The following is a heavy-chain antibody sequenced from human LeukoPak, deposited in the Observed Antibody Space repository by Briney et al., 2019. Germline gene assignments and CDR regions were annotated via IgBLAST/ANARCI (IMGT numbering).Heavy chain of an antibody. CDR2: INPNSGGT. D-gene: IGHD2-2*01. CDR3: ARSQPSIVVVPAPFDY. J-gene: IGHJ4*02. V-gene: IGHV1-2*02. Sequence: ASVKVSCKASGYTFTGYYMHWVRQAPGQGLEWMGWINPNSGGTNYAQKLQGRVTMTTDTSTSTAYMELRSLRSDDTAVYYCARSQPSIVVVPAPFDYWGQGTLVTVSS. CDR1: GYTFTGYY.